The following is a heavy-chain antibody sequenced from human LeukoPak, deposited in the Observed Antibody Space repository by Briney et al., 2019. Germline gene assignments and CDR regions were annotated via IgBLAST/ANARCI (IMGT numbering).Heavy chain of an antibody. D-gene: IGHD3-10*01. J-gene: IGHJ5*02. CDR3: ARGYYGSGSYYYSWFDP. Sequence: ASVKVSCKASGGTFSSYGISWVRQAPGQGLEWMGWISAYNGNTDYAQKLQGRVTMTTDTSTSTAYMELRSLRSDDTAVYYCARGYYGSGSYYYSWFDPWGQGTLVTVSS. CDR1: GGTFSSYG. CDR2: ISAYNGNT. V-gene: IGHV1-18*01.